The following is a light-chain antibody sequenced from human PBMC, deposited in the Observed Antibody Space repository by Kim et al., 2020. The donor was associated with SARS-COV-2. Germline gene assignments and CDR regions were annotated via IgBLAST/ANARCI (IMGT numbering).Light chain of an antibody. CDR3: QKYNSAPWT. V-gene: IGKV1-27*01. J-gene: IGKJ1*01. CDR1: QDIANT. Sequence: ASVGDRVTITCRASQDIANTLAWYQQKPGTVPKVLIYAASTLQSGVPSRFSGSGSGTEFTLTIGSLQTEDVATYYCQKYNSAPWTFGPGTKVDIK. CDR2: AAS.